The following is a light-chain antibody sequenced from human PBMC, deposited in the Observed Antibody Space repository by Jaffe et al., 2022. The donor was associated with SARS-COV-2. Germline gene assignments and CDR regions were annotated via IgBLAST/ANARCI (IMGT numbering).Light chain of an antibody. CDR3: QQYGGSALYT. CDR2: GAS. V-gene: IGKV3-20*01. CDR1: QSVSSNR. Sequence: EIVLTQSPGTLSLSPGERATLSCRASQSVSSNRLAWYQQKPGQAPRLLIYGASSRATGIPDRFSGSGSGTDFTLTISRLEPEDFAVYYCQQYGGSALYTFGQGTKLEIK. J-gene: IGKJ2*01.